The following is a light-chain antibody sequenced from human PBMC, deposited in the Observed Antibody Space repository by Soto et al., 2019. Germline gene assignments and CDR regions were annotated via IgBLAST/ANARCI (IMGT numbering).Light chain of an antibody. V-gene: IGLV1-40*01. Sequence: QSVLTQPPSVSGAPGQRVTISCTGSSSNIGAGYDVHWYQQLPGTAPKLHISGNNNRPSGVPDRFSGAKSGTSASMAITGLQAEDEADYYCQSGDSSMYKVGFGGGTKLTFL. CDR2: GNN. CDR1: SSNIGAGYD. CDR3: QSGDSSMYKVG. J-gene: IGLJ2*01.